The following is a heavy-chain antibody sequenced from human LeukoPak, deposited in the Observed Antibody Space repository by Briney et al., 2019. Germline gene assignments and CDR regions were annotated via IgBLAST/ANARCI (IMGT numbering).Heavy chain of an antibody. Sequence: ASVKVSCKASGGTFSSYAISWVRQAPGQGLEWMGRIIPILGITNYAQKFQGRVTITADKSTSTAYMELSSLRSEDTAVYYCARHCSGGSCYRAGAYYYYGMDVWGQGTTVTVSS. V-gene: IGHV1-69*04. CDR2: IIPILGIT. CDR1: GGTFSSYA. CDR3: ARHCSGGSCYRAGAYYYYGMDV. D-gene: IGHD2-15*01. J-gene: IGHJ6*02.